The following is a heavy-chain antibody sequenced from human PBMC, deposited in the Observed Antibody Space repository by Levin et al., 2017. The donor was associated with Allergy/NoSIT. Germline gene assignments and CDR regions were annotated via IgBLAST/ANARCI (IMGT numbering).Heavy chain of an antibody. CDR1: GASISSYY. J-gene: IGHJ4*02. V-gene: IGHV4-4*07. CDR2: IYSSGSN. Sequence: SETLSLTCTVSGASISSYYWSWIRQPAGKGLEWIGRIYSSGSNKYNPSLKSRVAMSLDTSKNHFSLKLSSVTAADTAVYYCATLRGSQDTIGPYYFDDWGQGTLVTVSS. CDR3: ATLRGSQDTIGPYYFDD. D-gene: IGHD2-8*01.